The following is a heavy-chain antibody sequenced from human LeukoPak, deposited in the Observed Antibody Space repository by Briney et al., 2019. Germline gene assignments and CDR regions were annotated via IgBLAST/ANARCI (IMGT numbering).Heavy chain of an antibody. CDR3: ARDGKAAGDY. V-gene: IGHV3-30*03. D-gene: IGHD6-13*01. CDR2: ISYDGSNK. Sequence: PGGSLRLSCAASGFTFSSYGMHWVRQAPGKGLEWVAVISYDGSNKYYADSVKGRFTISRDNAKNSLYLQMNSLRAEDTAVYYCARDGKAAGDYWGQGTLVTVSS. CDR1: GFTFSSYG. J-gene: IGHJ4*02.